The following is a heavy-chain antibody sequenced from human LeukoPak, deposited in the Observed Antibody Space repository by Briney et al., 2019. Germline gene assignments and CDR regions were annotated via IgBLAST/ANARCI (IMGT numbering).Heavy chain of an antibody. CDR1: GFTLSTYN. V-gene: IGHV3-21*01. Sequence: GGSLRLSCAASGFTLSTYNMKWVRQAPRKGLEWVSSISTSSSYIYYADSVKGRFTISRDNARNSLYLQMNSLTAEDTAVYYCARGGPYDPLTGLPLALDYWGQGTLVTVSS. J-gene: IGHJ4*02. D-gene: IGHD3-9*01. CDR2: ISTSSSYI. CDR3: ARGGPYDPLTGLPLALDY.